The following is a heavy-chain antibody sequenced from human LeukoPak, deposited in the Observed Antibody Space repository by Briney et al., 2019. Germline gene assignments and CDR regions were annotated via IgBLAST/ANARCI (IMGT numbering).Heavy chain of an antibody. Sequence: GGSLRLSCAASGFTFSSYSMNWVRQAPGKGLEWVSSISSSSSYIYYADSVKGRFTISRDNAKNSLYLRMNSLRAEDTAVYYCARDGKITMIVPGPLGYWGQGTLVTVSS. CDR2: ISSSSSYI. CDR1: GFTFSSYS. D-gene: IGHD3-22*01. CDR3: ARDGKITMIVPGPLGY. V-gene: IGHV3-21*01. J-gene: IGHJ4*02.